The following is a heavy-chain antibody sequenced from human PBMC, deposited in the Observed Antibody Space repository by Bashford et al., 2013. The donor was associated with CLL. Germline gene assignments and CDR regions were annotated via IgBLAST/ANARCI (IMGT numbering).Heavy chain of an antibody. CDR2: IFHTGFT. Sequence: TLSLTCTISGGSINSGGYSWTWVRLSPGKGLEWIGSIFHTGFTYYSPSLKSRLTMSVDMSKNRFSLKLTSVTAADTALYYCARDVRGVGESFYYYMDVWGDGTTVTVSS. V-gene: IGHV4-30-2*06. CDR1: GGSINSGGYS. D-gene: IGHD3-10*02. J-gene: IGHJ6*03. CDR3: ARDVRGVGESFYYYMDV.